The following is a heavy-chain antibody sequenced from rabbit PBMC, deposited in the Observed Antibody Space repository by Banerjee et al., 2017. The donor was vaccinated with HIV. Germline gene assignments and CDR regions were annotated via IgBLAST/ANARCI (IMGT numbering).Heavy chain of an antibody. D-gene: IGHD6-1*01. CDR2: IYGGSSGST. Sequence: QEQLVESGGGLVQPEGSLTLTCTASGFSFSSSYYLCWVRQAPGKGLEWIACIYGGSSGSTYYASWAKGRFTISKPSSTTVTLQMTSLTAEDTATYFCARDLYADYAGYAYGFNLWGPGTLVTVS. J-gene: IGHJ4*01. CDR3: ARDLYADYAGYAYGFNL. CDR1: GFSFSSSYY. V-gene: IGHV1S45*01.